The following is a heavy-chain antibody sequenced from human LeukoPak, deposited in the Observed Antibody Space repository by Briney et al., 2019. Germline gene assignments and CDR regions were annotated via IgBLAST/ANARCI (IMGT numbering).Heavy chain of an antibody. Sequence: GGSLRLSCAASGFTLSNYNMNWVRQAPGKGLEWVSSISSSSSYIYYADSVKGRFTISRDNAKNSLYLQMNSLRAEDTAVYYCARGGYYYDSSGQFDYWGQGTLVTVSS. J-gene: IGHJ4*02. V-gene: IGHV3-21*01. CDR2: ISSSSSYI. CDR1: GFTLSNYN. D-gene: IGHD3-22*01. CDR3: ARGGYYYDSSGQFDY.